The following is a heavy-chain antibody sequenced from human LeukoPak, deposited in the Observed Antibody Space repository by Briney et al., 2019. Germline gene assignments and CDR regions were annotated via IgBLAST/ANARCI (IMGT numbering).Heavy chain of an antibody. V-gene: IGHV3-48*02. CDR2: ITIASNTI. J-gene: IGHJ4*02. CDR3: ARGRPYYFDY. Sequence: TGGSLRLSCAASGFTFSNYGMGWVRQAPGKGLEWVSYITIASNTIYYADSVRGRFTISRDNAKNSLYLQMNSLRDEDTAVYYCARGRPYYFDYWGQGTPVTVSP. CDR1: GFTFSNYG.